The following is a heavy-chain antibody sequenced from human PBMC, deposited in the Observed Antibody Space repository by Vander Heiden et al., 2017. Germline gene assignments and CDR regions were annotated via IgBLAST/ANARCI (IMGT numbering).Heavy chain of an antibody. CDR1: GSPFTTYA. Sequence: QGQVVQSGAEVKMPGASVRVSCKASGSPFTTYAINWVRKDSGQGLEWMGWMDPKTGETGYAQRFQGRVTMTRNISRSTAYMELSGLRSEDTAVYFCARVARFAGSYYNYFDTWGQGSLVTVSS. V-gene: IGHV1-8*01. CDR2: MDPKTGET. CDR3: ARVARFAGSYYNYFDT. D-gene: IGHD1-26*01. J-gene: IGHJ4*02.